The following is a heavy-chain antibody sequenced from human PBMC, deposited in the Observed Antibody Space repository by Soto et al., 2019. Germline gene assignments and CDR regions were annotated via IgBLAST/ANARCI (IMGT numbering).Heavy chain of an antibody. CDR2: IIPIFGTA. Sequence: QVQLVQSGAEVKKPGSSVKVSYKASGGTFSSYAISWVRQAPGQGLEWMGGIIPIFGTANYAQKFQGRVTMPADESTSKAYMALSTLRSEDTAVYHCPIRISAARPPEGWFDPWGQGTLVTVS. D-gene: IGHD6-6*01. V-gene: IGHV1-69*01. CDR1: GGTFSSYA. J-gene: IGHJ5*02. CDR3: PIRISAARPPEGWFDP.